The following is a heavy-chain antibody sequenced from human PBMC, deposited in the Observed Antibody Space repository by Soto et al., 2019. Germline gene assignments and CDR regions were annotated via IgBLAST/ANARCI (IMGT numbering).Heavy chain of an antibody. CDR2: IIPIFGTA. V-gene: IGHV1-69*13. CDR3: ARHGSMAVAGQFDY. J-gene: IGHJ4*02. D-gene: IGHD6-19*01. Sequence: SVKVSCKXSGGTFSSYAISWVRQAPGQGLEWMGGIIPIFGTANYAQKFQGRVTITADESTSTAYMELSSLRSEDTAVYYCARHGSMAVAGQFDYWGQGTLVTVSS. CDR1: GGTFSSYA.